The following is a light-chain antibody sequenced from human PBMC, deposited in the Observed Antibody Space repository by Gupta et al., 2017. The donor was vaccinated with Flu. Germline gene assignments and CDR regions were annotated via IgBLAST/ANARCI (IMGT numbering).Light chain of an antibody. CDR2: DES. V-gene: IGKV3-11*01. J-gene: IGKJ3*01. CDR1: QRVSSY. Sequence: PGERAHLTGRAGQRVSSYLAWYQQTPGQAPRLPLSDESNRATGFLSRLSGSGSGTDLNITMSRQVPEVFAVYYCQTCSNWPSLFGPGTKVDIK. CDR3: QTCSNWPSL.